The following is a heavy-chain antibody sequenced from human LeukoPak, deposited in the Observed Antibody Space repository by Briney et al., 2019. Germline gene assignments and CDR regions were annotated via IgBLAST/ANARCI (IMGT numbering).Heavy chain of an antibody. CDR1: GGSISSYY. J-gene: IGHJ5*02. CDR2: IYYSGST. CDR3: ARNEEGGDYYGSGSYWRPKTNWFDP. V-gene: IGHV4-59*01. D-gene: IGHD3-10*01. Sequence: PSETLSLTCTVSGGSISSYYWSWIRQPPGKGLEWIGYIYYSGSTNYNPSLKSRVTISVDTSKNQFSLKLSSVTAADTAVYYCARNEEGGDYYGSGSYWRPKTNWFDPWGQGTLVTVSS.